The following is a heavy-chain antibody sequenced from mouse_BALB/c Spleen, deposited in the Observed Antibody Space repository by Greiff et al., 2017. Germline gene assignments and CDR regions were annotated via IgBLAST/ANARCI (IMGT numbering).Heavy chain of an antibody. J-gene: IGHJ2*01. CDR1: GYTFTDYN. V-gene: IGHV1S29*02. CDR3: AQLYFDY. D-gene: IGHD4-1*02. CDR2: IYPYNGGT. Sequence: VQLQQSGPELVKPGASVKISCKASGYTFTDYNMHWVKQSHGKSLEWIGYIYPYNGGTGYNQKFKSKATLTVDNSSSTAYMELRSLTSEDSAVYYCAQLYFDYWGQGTTLTVSS.